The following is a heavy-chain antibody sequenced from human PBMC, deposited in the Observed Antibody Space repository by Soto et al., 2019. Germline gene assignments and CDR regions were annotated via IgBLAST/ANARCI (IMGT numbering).Heavy chain of an antibody. V-gene: IGHV4-59*01. J-gene: IGHJ6*02. CDR1: GGSISSYY. Sequence: SETLSLTCTVSGGSISSYYWSWIRQPPGKGLEWIGYIYYSGSTNYNPSLKSRVTISVDTSKNQFSLKLSSVTAADTAVHYCARSGYYPYGMDVWGQGTTVTVSS. CDR3: ARSGYYPYGMDV. D-gene: IGHD3-3*01. CDR2: IYYSGST.